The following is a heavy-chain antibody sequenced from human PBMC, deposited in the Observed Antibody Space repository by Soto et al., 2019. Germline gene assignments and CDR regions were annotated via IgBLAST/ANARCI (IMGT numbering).Heavy chain of an antibody. Sequence: PGGSLRLSCAGYGLTFSVYWMSWVRMAPGQGLDWVAKIRPDESEKNYADSVKGRFTISRDNATSSVSQQMNSLRYVDTAVYYWTDYKFSGNYYVGGLTYYYEYWGQGTLVTV. J-gene: IGHJ4*02. V-gene: IGHV3-7*03. CDR2: IRPDESEK. CDR3: TDYKFSGNYYVGGLTYYYEY. D-gene: IGHD1-26*01. CDR1: GLTFSVYW.